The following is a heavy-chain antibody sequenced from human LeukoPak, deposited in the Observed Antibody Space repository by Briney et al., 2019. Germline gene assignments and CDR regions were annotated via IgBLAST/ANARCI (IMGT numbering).Heavy chain of an antibody. V-gene: IGHV3-33*08. Sequence: GGSLRLSCAASGFTFSSYAVSWVRQAPGKGLEWVAVIWNDGGNTYHADSVKGRFTISRDNSKNTLFLQMNSLRAEDTAVYYCARDRGSTWFGPIDYWGQGTQVTVSS. CDR2: IWNDGGNT. J-gene: IGHJ4*02. D-gene: IGHD3-10*01. CDR3: ARDRGSTWFGPIDY. CDR1: GFTFSSYA.